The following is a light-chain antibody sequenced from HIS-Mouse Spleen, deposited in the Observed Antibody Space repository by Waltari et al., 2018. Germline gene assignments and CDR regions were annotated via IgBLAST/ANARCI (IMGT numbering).Light chain of an antibody. Sequence: IQLTQSPSLLSASVGDRVTITCRASQGISSYLAWYQQKPGTAPKLLIYAASTLQSGVPSRFSGSGSGTEFTLTVSGLQPEDWATYYCQQLNSDPPTFGQGNKVEIK. CDR3: QQLNSDPPT. J-gene: IGKJ1*01. CDR1: QGISSY. CDR2: AAS. V-gene: IGKV1-9*01.